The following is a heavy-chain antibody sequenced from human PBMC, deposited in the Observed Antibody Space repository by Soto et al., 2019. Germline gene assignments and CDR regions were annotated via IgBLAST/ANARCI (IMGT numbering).Heavy chain of an antibody. D-gene: IGHD2-15*01. Sequence: EVQLVESGGGLVQRRGSLRLSCVTSGFTFSSYWMDVVRQDPGKGLVWVPCLSGDGTDTRYADSVKGRFSISRDNAKDTLYLQMNSLKDEDTAVYFCGRDPMDSTPIDLWGQGALVTVSS. CDR2: LSGDGTDT. J-gene: IGHJ4*02. V-gene: IGHV3-74*01. CDR3: GRDPMDSTPIDL. CDR1: GFTFSSYW.